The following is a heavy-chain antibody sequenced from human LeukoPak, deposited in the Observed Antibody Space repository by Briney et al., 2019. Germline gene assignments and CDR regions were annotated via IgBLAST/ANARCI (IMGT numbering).Heavy chain of an antibody. J-gene: IGHJ4*02. CDR2: INPNSGGT. CDR1: GYTFTGYY. Sequence: GASVKVSCKAFGYTFTGYYMHWVRQAPGQGLEWMGWINPNSGGTNYAQKFQGRVTMTRDTSISTAYMELSRLSSDDTAVYYCASYYYDSSGYSDYFDYWGQGTLVTVSS. D-gene: IGHD3-22*01. CDR3: ASYYYDSSGYSDYFDY. V-gene: IGHV1-2*02.